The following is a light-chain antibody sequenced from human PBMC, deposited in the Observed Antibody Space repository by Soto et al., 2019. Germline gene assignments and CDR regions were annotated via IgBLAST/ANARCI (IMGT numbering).Light chain of an antibody. V-gene: IGLV8-61*01. J-gene: IGLJ1*01. CDR3: VLYMGSGAYL. CDR2: STN. Sequence: QTVVIQESSLSVSPGGTVTLTCGLRSAPIPTTYYPAWYQQTPGQAPRTLIYSTNTRSSGVPDRFSGSIRGNKAALTITGAQAEDEAEYHCVLYMGSGAYLFGPGTKVTVL. CDR1: SAPIPTTYY.